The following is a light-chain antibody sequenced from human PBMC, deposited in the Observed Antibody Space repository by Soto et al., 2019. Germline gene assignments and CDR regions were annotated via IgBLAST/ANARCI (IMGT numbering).Light chain of an antibody. CDR2: AAS. Sequence: DLQMTQSPSSLSASVGDRVTITCRASQSISSYLNWYQQKPGKAPKLLSYAASSLQSGVPSRFSCSGSGTDFTLTISSLQPEDFATYYCQQSYSTPWTFGQGTEVEIK. V-gene: IGKV1-39*01. CDR1: QSISSY. J-gene: IGKJ1*01. CDR3: QQSYSTPWT.